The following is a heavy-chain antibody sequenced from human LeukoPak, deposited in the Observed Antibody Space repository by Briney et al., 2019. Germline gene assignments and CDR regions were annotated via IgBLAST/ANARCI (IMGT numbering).Heavy chain of an antibody. J-gene: IGHJ2*01. CDR2: FVPEDGET. CDR1: GYTPTELS. Sequence: ASVKLSCTVAGYTPTELSVCGVRKAPGKPFGGMGGFVPEDGETIYPQKFQGRVTMTDDTSADTAYMELSSVRSEDTAVYYCAAGSGYGYFDLWGRGTLVTVSS. CDR3: AAGSGYGYFDL. D-gene: IGHD6-25*01. V-gene: IGHV1-24*01.